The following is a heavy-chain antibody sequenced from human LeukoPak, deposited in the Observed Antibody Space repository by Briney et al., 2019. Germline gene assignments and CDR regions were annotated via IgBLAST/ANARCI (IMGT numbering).Heavy chain of an antibody. CDR2: IWYDGSNK. J-gene: IGHJ6*02. CDR1: GFTFSSYG. V-gene: IGHV3-33*01. CDR3: ARDNYYGSGSYYRKPHYYYYGMDV. D-gene: IGHD3-10*01. Sequence: QPGRSLRLSCAASGFTFSSYGMHWVRQAPGKGLEWVAVIWYDGSNKYYADSVKGRFTISRDNSKNTLYLQMNSLRAEDTAVYYCARDNYYGSGSYYRKPHYYYYGMDVWGQGTTVTVSS.